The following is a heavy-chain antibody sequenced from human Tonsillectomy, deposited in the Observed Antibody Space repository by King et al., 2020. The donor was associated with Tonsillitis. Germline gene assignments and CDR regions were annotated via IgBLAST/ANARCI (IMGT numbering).Heavy chain of an antibody. CDR2: IYYSGST. Sequence: VQLQESGPGLVKPSETLSLTCTVSGGSISSYYWSWIRQPPGKGLEWIGYIYYSGSTNYNPSLKSRFTISVDTSKNQFSLKLSSVTAADTAVYYCARDTRITIFGVVDDAFDIWGQGTMVTVSS. CDR1: GGSISSYY. D-gene: IGHD3-3*01. CDR3: ARDTRITIFGVVDDAFDI. J-gene: IGHJ3*02. V-gene: IGHV4-59*01.